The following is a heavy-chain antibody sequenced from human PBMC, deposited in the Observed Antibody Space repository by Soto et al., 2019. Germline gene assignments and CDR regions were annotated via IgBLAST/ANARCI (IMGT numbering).Heavy chain of an antibody. V-gene: IGHV3-7*03. CDR1: GFTFSSYW. CDR2: IKHDGSEK. J-gene: IGHJ5*02. CDR3: ARDSIAVAGDNWFDP. Sequence: EVQLVESGGGLVQPGGALRLSCAASGFTFSSYWMSWVRQAPGKGLEWVANIKHDGSEKYYVDCVKGRFTISRDNAKNSLYLQMNSLRDEDTAVYYCARDSIAVAGDNWFDPWGQGTLVTVSS. D-gene: IGHD6-19*01.